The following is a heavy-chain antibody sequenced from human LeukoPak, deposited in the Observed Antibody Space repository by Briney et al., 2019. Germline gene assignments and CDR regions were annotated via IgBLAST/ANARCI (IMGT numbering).Heavy chain of an antibody. V-gene: IGHV1-69*05. D-gene: IGHD3-3*01. CDR1: GGTFSSYA. CDR3: ARALRFLEWFPTHVSSGYSYYYYYYYMDV. Sequence: SVKVSCKASGGTFSSYAISWVRQAPGQGLEWMGGIIPIFGTANYAQKFQGRVTITTDESTSTAYMELSSLRSEDTAVYYCARALRFLEWFPTHVSSGYSYYYYYYYMDVWGKGTTVTVSS. J-gene: IGHJ6*03. CDR2: IIPIFGTA.